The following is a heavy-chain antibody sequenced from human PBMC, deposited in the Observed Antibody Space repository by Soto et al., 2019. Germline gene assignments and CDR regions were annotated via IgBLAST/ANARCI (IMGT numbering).Heavy chain of an antibody. V-gene: IGHV3-23*01. CDR3: AKDRSYYDSSGP. D-gene: IGHD3-22*01. J-gene: IGHJ5*02. CDR2: ISGSGANT. Sequence: PGGSLRLSCAASGFTFSNYAMSWVRQAPGKRLEWVSAISGSGANTYYADSVKGRFTISRDNSKNTLYLQMNSLRAGDTAVYYCAKDRSYYDSSGPWGQGTLVTVSS. CDR1: GFTFSNYA.